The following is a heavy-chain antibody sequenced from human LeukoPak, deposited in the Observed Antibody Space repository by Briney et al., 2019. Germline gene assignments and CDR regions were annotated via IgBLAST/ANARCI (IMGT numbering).Heavy chain of an antibody. D-gene: IGHD2-2*01. V-gene: IGHV3-43*02. Sequence: GGSLRLSCAASGFTFADYAMHWVRQAPGKGLEWVSLISGDGGSTHYADSVKGRFTISRDNSKNSLYLQMNSLRTEDTALYYCAKVDCSSTSCYVSGAFDIWGQGTMVTVSS. CDR1: GFTFADYA. CDR3: AKVDCSSTSCYVSGAFDI. J-gene: IGHJ3*02. CDR2: ISGDGGST.